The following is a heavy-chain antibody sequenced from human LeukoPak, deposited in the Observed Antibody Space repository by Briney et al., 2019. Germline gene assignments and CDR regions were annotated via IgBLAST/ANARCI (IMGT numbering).Heavy chain of an antibody. CDR1: GGSISIDGYY. D-gene: IGHD2-2*01. CDR2: IYNSGST. CDR3: AREGPRGYCTRSSCL. V-gene: IGHV4-30-2*01. J-gene: IGHJ4*02. Sequence: PSETLSLTCTVSGGSISIDGYYWGWIRQPPGKGLEWIGYIYNSGSTYYNPSLKSRVTISIDTSKNQFSLKLTSVTAADTAVYYCAREGPRGYCTRSSCLWGQGTLVTVSS.